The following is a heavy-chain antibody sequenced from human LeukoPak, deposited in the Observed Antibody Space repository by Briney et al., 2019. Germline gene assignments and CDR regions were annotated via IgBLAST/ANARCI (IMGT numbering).Heavy chain of an antibody. Sequence: SETLSFTCTVSGGSISTFYWSWIRQPAGKGLEWIGRIFTSGSTNYNPSLKSRVTMSVDTSKNQFSLKLTSVTAADTAVYYCARVRGATVTTGDYYYYYMDVWGKGTTVTISS. V-gene: IGHV4-4*07. CDR1: GGSISTFY. J-gene: IGHJ6*03. CDR3: ARVRGATVTTGDYYYYYMDV. D-gene: IGHD4-17*01. CDR2: IFTSGST.